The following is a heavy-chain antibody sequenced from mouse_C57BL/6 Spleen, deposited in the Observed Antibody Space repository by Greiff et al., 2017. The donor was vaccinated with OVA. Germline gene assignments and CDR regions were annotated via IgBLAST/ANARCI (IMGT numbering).Heavy chain of an antibody. V-gene: IGHV1-55*01. Sequence: QVQLKQPGAELVKPGASVKMSCKASGYTFTSYWITWVKQRPGQGLEWIGDIYPGSGSTNYNEKFKSKATLTVDTSSSTAYMQLSSLTSEDSAVYYCARSRYDYYAMDYWGQGTSVTVSS. CDR3: ARSRYDYYAMDY. J-gene: IGHJ4*01. CDR2: IYPGSGST. D-gene: IGHD2-12*01. CDR1: GYTFTSYW.